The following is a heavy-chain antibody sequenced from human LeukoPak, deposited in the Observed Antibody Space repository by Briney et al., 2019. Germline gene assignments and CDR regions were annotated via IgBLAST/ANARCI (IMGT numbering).Heavy chain of an antibody. CDR3: ARVGGTNYYYYGMDV. Sequence: SETLSLTCTVSGGSISSYYWSWIRQPPGKGLEWIGYIYDGGSTNYNPSLKSRVTISVDTSKNQFSLKLSSVTTADTAVYYCARVGGTNYYYYGMDVWGQGTTVTVSS. J-gene: IGHJ6*02. CDR2: IYDGGST. V-gene: IGHV4-59*01. CDR1: GGSISSYY. D-gene: IGHD1-1*01.